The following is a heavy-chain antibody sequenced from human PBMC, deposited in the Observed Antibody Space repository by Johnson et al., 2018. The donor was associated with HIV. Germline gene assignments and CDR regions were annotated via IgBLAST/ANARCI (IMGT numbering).Heavy chain of an antibody. CDR1: GFKFDDNY. CDR2: ISSSGGTT. J-gene: IGHJ3*01. D-gene: IGHD2-15*01. V-gene: IGHV3-11*04. Sequence: QVLLVESGGALVQPGGSLRLSCAASGFKFDDNYMAWIRQSPGKGLEWVSYISSSGGTTHNADSVKGRFAISRDNSKNTLYLQMNSLRAEDTAVYYCARDRIQWWSYVGTFDVWGQGTTVTVSS. CDR3: ARDRIQWWSYVGTFDV.